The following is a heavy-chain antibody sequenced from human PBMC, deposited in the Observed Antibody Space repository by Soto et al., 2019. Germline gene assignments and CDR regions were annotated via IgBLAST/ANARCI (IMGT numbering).Heavy chain of an antibody. CDR2: IIPIFGTA. J-gene: IGHJ6*02. D-gene: IGHD2-2*01. CDR3: ARDRVVVVPAAILYYGMDV. V-gene: IGHV1-69*06. Sequence: ASVKVSCKASGGTFSSYAISWVRQAPGQGLEWMGGIIPIFGTANYAQKFQGRVTITADKSTSTAYMELSSLRSEDTAVYYCARDRVVVVPAAILYYGMDVWGQGTTVTV. CDR1: GGTFSSYA.